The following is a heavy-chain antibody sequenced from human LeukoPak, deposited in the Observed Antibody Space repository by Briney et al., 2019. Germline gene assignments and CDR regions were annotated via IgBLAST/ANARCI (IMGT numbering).Heavy chain of an antibody. V-gene: IGHV4-39*02. J-gene: IGHJ6*02. CDR1: GGSISSGSYY. CDR3: ARGSVDCSSTSCNTIYYYSGMDV. D-gene: IGHD2-2*01. CDR2: LHYSGST. Sequence: SETLSLTCTVSGGSISSGSYYWGWIRQPPGKGLEWIVSLHYSGSTYYNPSLKGRVTMSVDTSKNHFSLRLSSVTAADAAVYHCARGSVDCSSTSCNTIYYYSGMDVWGQGTTVTVSS.